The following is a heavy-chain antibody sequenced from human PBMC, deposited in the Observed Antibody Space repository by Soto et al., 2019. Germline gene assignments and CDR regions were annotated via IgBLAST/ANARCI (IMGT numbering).Heavy chain of an antibody. V-gene: IGHV1-8*01. CDR1: GYTFTTYD. CDR3: ARAGTTMVRGVISGWFDP. Sequence: ASVKVSCKASGYTFTTYDINWVRQATGQGLEWMGWMNPNSGNTGYAQKFQGRVTMTRNTSISTAYMELSSLRSEDTAVYYCARAGTTMVRGVISGWFDPWGQGTLVTVSS. D-gene: IGHD3-10*01. CDR2: MNPNSGNT. J-gene: IGHJ5*02.